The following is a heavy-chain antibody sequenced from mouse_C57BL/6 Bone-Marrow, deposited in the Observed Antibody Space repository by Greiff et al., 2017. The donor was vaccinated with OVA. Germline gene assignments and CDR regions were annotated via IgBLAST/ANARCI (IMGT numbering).Heavy chain of an antibody. Sequence: EVQLQQSGPELVKPGASVKISCKASGYTFTDYYMNWVKQSHGKSLEWIGDINPNNGGTSYNQKFKGKATLTVDKSSSTAYMELRSLTSEDSAVYYCAREDYSNYFFAYWGQGTLVTVSA. D-gene: IGHD2-5*01. J-gene: IGHJ3*01. CDR1: GYTFTDYY. V-gene: IGHV1-26*01. CDR3: AREDYSNYFFAY. CDR2: INPNNGGT.